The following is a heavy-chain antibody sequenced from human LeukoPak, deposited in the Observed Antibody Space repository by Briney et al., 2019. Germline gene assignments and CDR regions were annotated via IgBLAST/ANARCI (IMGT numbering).Heavy chain of an antibody. D-gene: IGHD3-10*01. CDR3: AKDSVPFYYGSGSYPDY. CDR1: GFTFSSYS. J-gene: IGHJ4*02. CDR2: ISSSSSYI. V-gene: IGHV3-21*04. Sequence: GGSLRLSCAASGFTFSSYSMNWVRQAPGKGLEWVSSISSSSSYIYYADSVKGRFTISRDNSKNTLFLQMNSLRAEDTAVYFCAKDSVPFYYGSGSYPDYWGQGTPVTVSS.